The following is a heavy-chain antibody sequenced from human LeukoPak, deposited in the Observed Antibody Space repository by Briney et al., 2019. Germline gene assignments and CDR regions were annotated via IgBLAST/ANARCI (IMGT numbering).Heavy chain of an antibody. J-gene: IGHJ4*02. Sequence: GGSLRLSCAASGFAFSDYYMTWIRQAPGKGLEWISYISSSGTIEYYADSVKGRFTISRDSAKNSLYLQMNSLRAEDTAVYYCGADILTGATIYWGQGTLVTVSS. CDR2: ISSSGTIE. CDR1: GFAFSDYY. CDR3: GADILTGATIY. V-gene: IGHV3-11*01. D-gene: IGHD3-9*01.